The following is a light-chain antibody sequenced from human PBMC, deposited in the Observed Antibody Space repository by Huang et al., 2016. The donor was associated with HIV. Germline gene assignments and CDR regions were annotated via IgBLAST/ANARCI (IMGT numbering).Light chain of an antibody. Sequence: EIVMTQSPATLSVSPGERATLSCRVSQSVSNKVAWYQQKPGQAPRLLVYGASTRATDIPARFSGSGSGTEFTLTISSLQSEDFAVYYCQQYNNWPWYTFGQGTNLEIK. J-gene: IGKJ2*01. CDR2: GAS. CDR3: QQYNNWPWYT. CDR1: QSVSNK. V-gene: IGKV3-15*01.